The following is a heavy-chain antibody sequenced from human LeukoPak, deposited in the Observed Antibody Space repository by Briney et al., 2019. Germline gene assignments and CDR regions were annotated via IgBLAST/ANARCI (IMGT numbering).Heavy chain of an antibody. CDR2: ISSSSYI. CDR3: GRLGYCSGGNCYSPI. V-gene: IGHV3-21*01. Sequence: GGSLRLSCAASGFTFSSYSMNWVRQAPGKGLEWVSSISSSSYIYHADSVKGRFTISRDSANNTLYLQVNSLRAEDTAVYYCGRLGYCSGGNCYSPIWGQGTLVTVSS. J-gene: IGHJ4*02. CDR1: GFTFSSYS. D-gene: IGHD2-15*01.